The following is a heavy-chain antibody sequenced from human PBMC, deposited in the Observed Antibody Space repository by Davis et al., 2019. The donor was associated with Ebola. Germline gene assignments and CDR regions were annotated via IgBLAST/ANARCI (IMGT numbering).Heavy chain of an antibody. D-gene: IGHD3/OR15-3a*01. V-gene: IGHV3-7*03. CDR3: AKIGRSIPDFY. J-gene: IGHJ4*02. CDR1: GFSFSSYW. CDR2: IGQDGSQR. Sequence: GGSLRLSCATSGFSFSSYWMSWVRQTPGKGLEWVANIGQDGSQRQYVDSVVKGRFTISRDNAKSSLYLQINNLRDEDTALYYCAKIGRSIPDFYWGQGTLVTVSS.